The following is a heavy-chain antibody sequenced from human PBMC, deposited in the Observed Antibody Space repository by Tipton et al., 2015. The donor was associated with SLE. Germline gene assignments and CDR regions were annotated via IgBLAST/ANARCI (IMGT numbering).Heavy chain of an antibody. Sequence: TLSLTCTVSGDSISNGDDYWSWIRQPPGKGLEWIGNIYYGGGTYYNPSPESRVTISLDTSKNQFSLKLNSVTAADTAVYYCAKTTVYSNDWPYFDHWGQGTLVTVSS. CDR3: AKTTVYSNDWPYFDH. J-gene: IGHJ4*02. D-gene: IGHD6-19*01. CDR1: GDSISNGDDY. CDR2: IYYGGGT. V-gene: IGHV4-31*03.